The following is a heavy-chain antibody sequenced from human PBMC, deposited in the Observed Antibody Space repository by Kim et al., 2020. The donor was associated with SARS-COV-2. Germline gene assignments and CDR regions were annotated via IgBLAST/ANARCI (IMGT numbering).Heavy chain of an antibody. D-gene: IGHD2-21*02. CDR2: IYPGDSDT. J-gene: IGHJ4*02. CDR1: GYSFTSYW. CDR3: ARGGYCGGDCYNGFDY. Sequence: GESLKISCKGSGYSFTSYWIGWVRQMPGKGLEWMGIIYPGDSDTRYSPSFQGQVTISADKSISTAYLQWSSLKASDTAMYYCARGGYCGGDCYNGFDYWGQGTLVTVSS. V-gene: IGHV5-51*01.